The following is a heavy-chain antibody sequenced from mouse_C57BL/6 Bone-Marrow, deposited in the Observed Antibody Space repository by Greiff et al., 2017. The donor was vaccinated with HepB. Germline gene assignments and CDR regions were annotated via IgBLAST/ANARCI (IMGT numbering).Heavy chain of an antibody. V-gene: IGHV3-6*01. Sequence: EVKLMESGPGLVKPSQSLSLTCSVTGYSITSGYYWNWIRQFPGNKLEWMGYISYDGSNNYNPSLKNRISITRDTSKNQFFLKLNSVTTEDTATYYCAREDSSGYSYWYFDVWGTGTTVTVSS. CDR1: GYSITSGYY. CDR3: AREDSSGYSYWYFDV. D-gene: IGHD3-2*02. J-gene: IGHJ1*03. CDR2: ISYDGSN.